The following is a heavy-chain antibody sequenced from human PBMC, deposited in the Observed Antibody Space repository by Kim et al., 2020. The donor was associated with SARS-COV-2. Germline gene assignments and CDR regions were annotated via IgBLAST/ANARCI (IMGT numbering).Heavy chain of an antibody. J-gene: IGHJ6*02. D-gene: IGHD6-19*01. CDR3: ARQQQWLTSYYYYGMDV. Sequence: LKSRVTISVDTSKNPFSLKLSSVTAADTAVYYCARQQQWLTSYYYYGMDVWGQGTTVTVSS. V-gene: IGHV4-59*08.